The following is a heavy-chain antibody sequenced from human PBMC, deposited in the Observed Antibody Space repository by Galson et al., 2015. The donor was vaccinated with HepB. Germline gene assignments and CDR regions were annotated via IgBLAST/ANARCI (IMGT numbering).Heavy chain of an antibody. J-gene: IGHJ6*03. CDR1: GFTFERHG. V-gene: IGHV3-21*01. D-gene: IGHD2-2*01. CDR2: ISAESTYI. CDR3: VRERGNAFSSSADNYYYYYYMDV. Sequence: SLRLSCAASGFTFERHGIMWVRQAPGRGLECVSSISAESTYIHYADSVRGRFTVSRDNARNSLNLQMNSLRVEDTAIYYCVRERGNAFSSSADNYYYYYYMDVWGTGTTVTVSS.